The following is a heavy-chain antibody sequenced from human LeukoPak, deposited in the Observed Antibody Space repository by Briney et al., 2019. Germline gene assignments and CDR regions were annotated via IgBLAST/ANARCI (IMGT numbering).Heavy chain of an antibody. CDR3: ARMNNKSQNYSSSPYLDY. CDR2: ISSSGSTI. CDR1: GFTFSDYY. D-gene: IGHD6-13*01. V-gene: IGHV3-11*04. Sequence: RAGGSLRLSCAASGFTFSDYYMSWIRQAPGKGLEWVSYISSSGSTIYYAGSVKGRFTISRDNAKNSLYLQMNSLRAEDTAVYYCARMNNKSQNYSSSPYLDYWGQGTLVTVSS. J-gene: IGHJ4*02.